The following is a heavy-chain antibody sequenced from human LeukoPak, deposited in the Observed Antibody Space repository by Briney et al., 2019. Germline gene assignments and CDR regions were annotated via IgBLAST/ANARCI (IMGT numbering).Heavy chain of an antibody. CDR3: ARDRSVDYFDS. CDR2: TNQDGSEK. CDR1: GFTFSNYW. Sequence: GGSLRLSCATSGFTFSNYWMSWLRQAPGKGLEWVANTNQDGSEKYFVDSVKGRFTISRDNAKNSLYLQMNSLRVEDTAVYYCARDRSVDYFDSWGQGTLVTVSS. J-gene: IGHJ4*02. V-gene: IGHV3-7*01.